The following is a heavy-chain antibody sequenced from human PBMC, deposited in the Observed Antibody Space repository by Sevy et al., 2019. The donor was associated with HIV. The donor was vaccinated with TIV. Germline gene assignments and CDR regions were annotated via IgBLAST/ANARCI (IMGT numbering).Heavy chain of an antibody. Sequence: GGSLRLSCAASGFTFDEYGMHWVRQAPGKGLEWVSGINWNSGNKGYADPVKGRFTISRDNAKNAMYLKMNSLRAEDTAFYYCEKDISIAGGIAAVGTGIFDFWGQGTMVTVSS. D-gene: IGHD6-13*01. J-gene: IGHJ4*02. CDR3: EKDISIAGGIAAVGTGIFDF. CDR1: GFTFDEYG. CDR2: INWNSGNK. V-gene: IGHV3-9*01.